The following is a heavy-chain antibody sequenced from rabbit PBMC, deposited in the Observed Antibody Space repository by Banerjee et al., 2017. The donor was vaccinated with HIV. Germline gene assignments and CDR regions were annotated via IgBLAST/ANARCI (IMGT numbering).Heavy chain of an antibody. CDR3: ARGSDSYVEYEE. CDR1: GFSFSSNV. CDR2: IVIGSDII. Sequence: QSLEESGGDLVKPEGSLTLTCKASGFSFSSNVMCWVRQAPGKGLEWIACIVIGSDIIYYASWAKGRFTISKTSSTTVTLQMTSLTPADTATYFCARGSDSYVEYEEWGPGTLVTVS. J-gene: IGHJ4*01. D-gene: IGHD6-1*01. V-gene: IGHV1S40*01.